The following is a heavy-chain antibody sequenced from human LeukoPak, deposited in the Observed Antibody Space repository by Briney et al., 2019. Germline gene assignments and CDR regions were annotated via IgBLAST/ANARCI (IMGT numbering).Heavy chain of an antibody. CDR2: ISYDGSNK. V-gene: IGHV3-30*18. CDR1: GFTFSSYG. J-gene: IGHJ4*02. Sequence: PGRSLRLSCAASGFTFSSYGMHWVRQAPGKGLEWVAVISYDGSNKYYADSVKGRFTISRDNSKNTLYLQMNSLRAEDTAVYYCAKEPSTYSYYFDYWGQGTLVTVSS. D-gene: IGHD2-15*01. CDR3: AKEPSTYSYYFDY.